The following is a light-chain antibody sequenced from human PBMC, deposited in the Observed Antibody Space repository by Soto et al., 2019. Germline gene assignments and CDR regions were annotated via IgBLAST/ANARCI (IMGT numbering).Light chain of an antibody. V-gene: IGKV3-20*01. Sequence: EIVLTQSPGTLSLSPGERATLSCRAIPSVSSSSLAWYQQKPGQAPRLLMYGASRRATGIPDRFSGSGSGTDFTVIISRLEPEDFAVYYCQQYGTSPLTFGGGTKVELK. J-gene: IGKJ4*01. CDR3: QQYGTSPLT. CDR1: PSVSSSS. CDR2: GAS.